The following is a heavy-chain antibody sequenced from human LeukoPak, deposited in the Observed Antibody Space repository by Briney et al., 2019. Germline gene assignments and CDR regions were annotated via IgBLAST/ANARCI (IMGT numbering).Heavy chain of an antibody. CDR2: IKSKTGGGTT. Sequence: GGSLRLSCAASGFSFSNAWMSWVRQAPGKGLEWVGRIKSKTGGGTTDSAAPVKGRFTISRDDSKNTLYLQMNSLKTEDTAVYYCTAHIMITSGGVIAPYYFDYWGQGTLVTVSS. CDR3: TAHIMITSGGVIAPYYFDY. CDR1: GFSFSNAW. V-gene: IGHV3-15*01. J-gene: IGHJ4*02. D-gene: IGHD3-16*02.